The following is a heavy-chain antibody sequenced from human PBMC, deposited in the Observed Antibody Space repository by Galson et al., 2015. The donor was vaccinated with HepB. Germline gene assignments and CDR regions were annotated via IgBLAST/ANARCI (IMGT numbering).Heavy chain of an antibody. V-gene: IGHV1-2*06. J-gene: IGHJ4*02. CDR2: INPNGGGT. Sequence: SVKVSCKASGYTFTGYYIHWVRQAPGQGLEWMGRINPNGGGTNYAQNFQGRVTMTRDTSISTAYMELSSLRSDDTAVYYCARGYTDSSGYSVPGTHWGQGTLATVSS. CDR3: ARGYTDSSGYSVPGTH. CDR1: GYTFTGYY. D-gene: IGHD3-22*01.